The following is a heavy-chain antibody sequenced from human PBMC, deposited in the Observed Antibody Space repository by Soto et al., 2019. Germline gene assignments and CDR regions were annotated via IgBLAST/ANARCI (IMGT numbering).Heavy chain of an antibody. CDR2: ISRSGST. D-gene: IGHD3-16*01. CDR1: GGSITSGNSYS. CDR3: ARAGAPYLGTWFDP. V-gene: IGHV4-30-2*01. J-gene: IGHJ5*02. Sequence: SETLSLTCTVSGGSITSGNSYSWSWIRQPPGKGLEWIGSISRSGSTSYNPSLKGRVTMSVDKSKNQFSLKLSSVTAADTAVYYCARAGAPYLGTWFDPWGQGTLVTVSS.